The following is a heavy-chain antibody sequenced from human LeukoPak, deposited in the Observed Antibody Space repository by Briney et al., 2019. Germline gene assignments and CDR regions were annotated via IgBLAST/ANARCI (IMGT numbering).Heavy chain of an antibody. Sequence: PGGSLRLSCAASGFTFSSYGMHWVRQAPGKGLEWVAVISYDGSNKYYADSVKGRFTISRDNSKNTLYLQMNSLRAEDTAVYYCAKGLDSYGVSAFDIWGQGTMVTVSS. CDR1: GFTFSSYG. CDR3: AKGLDSYGVSAFDI. V-gene: IGHV3-30*18. D-gene: IGHD5-18*01. J-gene: IGHJ3*02. CDR2: ISYDGSNK.